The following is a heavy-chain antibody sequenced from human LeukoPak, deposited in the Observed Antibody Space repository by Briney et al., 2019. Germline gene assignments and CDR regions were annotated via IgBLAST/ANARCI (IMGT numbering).Heavy chain of an antibody. CDR3: ARHRPRYCSSTSCHPLFFDY. V-gene: IGHV1-69*05. CDR1: GGTFSSYA. J-gene: IGHJ4*02. CDR2: IIPIFGTA. Sequence: ASVTVSCKASGGTFSSYAISWVRQAPGQGLEWMGGIIPIFGTANYAQKFQGRVTITTDESTSTAYMELSSLRSEDTAVYYCARHRPRYCSSTSCHPLFFDYWGQGTLVTVSS. D-gene: IGHD2-2*01.